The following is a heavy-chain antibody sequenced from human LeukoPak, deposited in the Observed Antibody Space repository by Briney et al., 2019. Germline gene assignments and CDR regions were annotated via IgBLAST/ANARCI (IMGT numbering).Heavy chain of an antibody. D-gene: IGHD2-2*01. CDR3: ARAVEGYCSSTSCYCRRYPEEYYFDY. CDR1: GGTFSSYA. J-gene: IGHJ4*02. Sequence: SVKVSCKASGGTFSSYAISWVRQAPGQGLEWMGGIIPIFGTANCAQKFQGRVTITADESTSTAYMELSSLRSEDTAVYYCARAVEGYCSSTSCYCRRYPEEYYFDYWGQGTLVTVSS. CDR2: IIPIFGTA. V-gene: IGHV1-69*13.